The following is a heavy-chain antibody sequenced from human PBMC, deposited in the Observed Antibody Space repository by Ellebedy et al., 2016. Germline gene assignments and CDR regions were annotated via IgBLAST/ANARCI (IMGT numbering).Heavy chain of an antibody. V-gene: IGHV4-34*01. CDR1: GGSISSYY. Sequence: SETLSLTCTVSGGSISSYYWSWIRQPPGKGLEWIGEINHSGSTNYNPSLKSRVTISVDTSKNQFSLKLSSVTAADTAVYYCARTTNSNWFDPWGQGTLVTVSS. CDR2: INHSGST. D-gene: IGHD4-23*01. CDR3: ARTTNSNWFDP. J-gene: IGHJ5*02.